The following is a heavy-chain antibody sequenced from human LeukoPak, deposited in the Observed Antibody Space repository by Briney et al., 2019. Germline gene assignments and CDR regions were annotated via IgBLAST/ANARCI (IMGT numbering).Heavy chain of an antibody. CDR3: ARGTSISYSSSWYVVYYGMDV. CDR2: INHSGST. CDR1: GGSFSGYY. J-gene: IGHJ6*02. D-gene: IGHD6-13*01. V-gene: IGHV4-34*01. Sequence: SETLSLTCAVYGGSFSGYYWSWIRQPPGKGLEWIGEINHSGSTNYNPSLKSRVTISVDTSKNQFSLKLSSVTAADTAVYYCARGTSISYSSSWYVVYYGMDVRGQGTTVTVSS.